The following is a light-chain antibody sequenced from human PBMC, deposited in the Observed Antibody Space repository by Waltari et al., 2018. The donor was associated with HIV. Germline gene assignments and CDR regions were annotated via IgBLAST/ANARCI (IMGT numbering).Light chain of an antibody. CDR1: SSNIGTNT. J-gene: IGLJ3*02. V-gene: IGLV1-44*01. CDR2: SNN. CDR3: AAWDENLNGL. Sequence: QSVLTQPPSASGTPGQRVTISCSGSSSNIGTNTVHWYQHLPESAPKLLIYSNNHRPSGVPDRFAASKSGTSASLAISGLRSEDEAEYYCAAWDENLNGLFGGGTKLTVL.